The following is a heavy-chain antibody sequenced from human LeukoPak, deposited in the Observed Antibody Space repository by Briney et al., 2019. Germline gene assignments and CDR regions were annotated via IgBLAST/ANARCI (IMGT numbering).Heavy chain of an antibody. CDR3: ATVLEMATILD. V-gene: IGHV1-2*02. D-gene: IGHD5-24*01. CDR2: INPNSGGT. CDR1: GYTFTGYY. J-gene: IGHJ4*02. Sequence: ASVKVSCKASGYTFTGYYMHWVRQAPGQGLEWMGWINPNSGGTNYAQKFQGRVTMTEDTSTDTAYMELSSLRSEDTAVYYCATVLEMATILDWGQGTLVTVSS.